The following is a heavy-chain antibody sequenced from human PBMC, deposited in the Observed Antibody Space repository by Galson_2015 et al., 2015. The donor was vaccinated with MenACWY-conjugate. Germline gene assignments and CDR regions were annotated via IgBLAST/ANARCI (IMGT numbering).Heavy chain of an antibody. CDR2: ISGSAGST. D-gene: IGHD2-2*03. CDR3: AKSPDLDKTVPFDY. J-gene: IGHJ4*02. Sequence: SLRLSCAASGFTFRSYAMSWVRQAPGKGLEWVSTISGSAGSTSYADSVKGRFTISRDNSKNTLYLQMNSLRAEDTAVYYCAKSPDLDKTVPFDYWGQGTLVTVSS. CDR1: GFTFRSYA. V-gene: IGHV3-23*01.